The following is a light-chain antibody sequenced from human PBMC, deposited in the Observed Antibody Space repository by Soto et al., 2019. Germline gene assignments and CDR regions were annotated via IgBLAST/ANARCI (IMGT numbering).Light chain of an antibody. J-gene: IGKJ1*01. CDR3: LQDYDYPRT. CDR1: QGIRDE. Sequence: IPMPQCPSPLSPSVGDRVTITCRASQGIRDELGWYQQKAGKAPNLLIPAASRLQSGVPSRFSGRGSGTDFTLTISSLQPEDFATYYCLQDYDYPRTFGQGTKVDIK. CDR2: AAS. V-gene: IGKV1-6*01.